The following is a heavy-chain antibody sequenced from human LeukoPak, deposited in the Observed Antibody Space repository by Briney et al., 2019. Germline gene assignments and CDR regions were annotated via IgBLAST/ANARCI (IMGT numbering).Heavy chain of an antibody. V-gene: IGHV4-39*07. Sequence: SETLSLTCTVSGGSISSSSYYWGWIRQPPGKGLEWIGSIYYRGSTHYNPSLKRRVTISGETSKNQYSLKLSSVSAVDTAVYYCARPYYYGSGSYYVFDYWGQGTLVTVSS. CDR1: GGSISSSSYY. CDR2: IYYRGST. CDR3: ARPYYYGSGSYYVFDY. J-gene: IGHJ4*02. D-gene: IGHD3-10*01.